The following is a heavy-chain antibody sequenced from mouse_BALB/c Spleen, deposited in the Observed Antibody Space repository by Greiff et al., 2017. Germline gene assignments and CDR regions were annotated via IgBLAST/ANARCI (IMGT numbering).Heavy chain of an antibody. J-gene: IGHJ3*01. Sequence: EVQLVESGPELVKPGASVKIPCKASGYTFTDYNMDWVKQSHGKSLEWIGDINPNNGGTIYNQKFKGKATLTVDKSSSTAYMELRSLTSEDTAVYYCARYDGYYDWFAYWGQGTLVTVSA. V-gene: IGHV1-18*01. CDR2: INPNNGGT. CDR1: GYTFTDYN. CDR3: ARYDGYYDWFAY. D-gene: IGHD2-3*01.